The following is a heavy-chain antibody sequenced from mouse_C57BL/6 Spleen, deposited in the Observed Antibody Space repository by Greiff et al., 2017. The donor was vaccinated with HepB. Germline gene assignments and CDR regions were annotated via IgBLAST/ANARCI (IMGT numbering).Heavy chain of an antibody. V-gene: IGHV5-17*01. CDR1: GFTFSDYG. J-gene: IGHJ4*01. Sequence: EVKLMESGGGLVKPGGSLKLSCAASGFTFSDYGMHWVRQAPEKGLEWVAYISSGSSTIYYADTVKGRFTISRDNAKNTLFLQMTSLRSEDTAMYYCASSLTGTEDAMDYWGQGTSVTVSS. CDR2: ISSGSSTI. D-gene: IGHD4-1*01. CDR3: ASSLTGTEDAMDY.